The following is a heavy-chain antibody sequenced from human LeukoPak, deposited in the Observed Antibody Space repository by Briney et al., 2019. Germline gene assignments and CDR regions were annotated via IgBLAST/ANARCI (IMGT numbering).Heavy chain of an antibody. V-gene: IGHV4-4*07. J-gene: IGHJ6*02. Sequence: PSETLSLTCTVSGGSISSYYWSWLRQPAGKGLEWIGRIYTSGSTNYNPSLKSRVTMSVDTSKNQFSLKLSSVTAADTAVYYCARDPYKLPRKGNVLLWFGEPIPNYYYYGMDVWGQGTTVTVSS. CDR1: GGSISSYY. CDR3: ARDPYKLPRKGNVLLWFGEPIPNYYYYGMDV. D-gene: IGHD3-10*01. CDR2: IYTSGST.